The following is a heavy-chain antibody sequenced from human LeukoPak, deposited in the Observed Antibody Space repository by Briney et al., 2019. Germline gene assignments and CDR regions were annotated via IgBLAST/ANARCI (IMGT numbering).Heavy chain of an antibody. CDR3: ATWPHYDFWIGYKLGAFDI. CDR1: GYTLTDLS. D-gene: IGHD3-3*01. V-gene: IGHV1-24*01. CDR2: FDPEQDKT. Sequence: RASVKVSCKVSGYTLTDLSIHWVRQAPGEGLEWMGGFDPEQDKTVYAQKFQGRVTVTEDTFTDTVYMELNSLRSEDTAVYYCATWPHYDFWIGYKLGAFDIWGQGTMVIVSS. J-gene: IGHJ3*02.